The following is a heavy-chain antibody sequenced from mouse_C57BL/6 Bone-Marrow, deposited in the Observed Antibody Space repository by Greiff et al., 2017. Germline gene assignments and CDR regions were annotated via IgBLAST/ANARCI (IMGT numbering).Heavy chain of an antibody. CDR1: GYTFTSYW. J-gene: IGHJ4*01. CDR2: IDPSDSET. CDR3: ERMDTTLVAYGDAMDY. D-gene: IGHD1-1*01. Sequence: QVQLQQSGAELVRPGSSVKLSCKASGYTFTSYWMHWVKQRPIQGLEWIGNIDPSDSETHYNQKFKDKATLTVDKSSSTAYMQLSSLTSEDSAVYYCERMDTTLVAYGDAMDYWGQGTSVTVSS. V-gene: IGHV1-52*01.